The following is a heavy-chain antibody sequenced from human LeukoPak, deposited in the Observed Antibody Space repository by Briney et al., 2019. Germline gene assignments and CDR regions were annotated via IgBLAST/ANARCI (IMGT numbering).Heavy chain of an antibody. CDR2: INPSGGST. J-gene: IGHJ4*02. CDR1: GYTFTSYY. CDR3: ARDLVDNACDF. V-gene: IGHV1-46*04. Sequence: ASVKVSCKASGYTFTSYYMHWVRQAPGQGLEWMGIINPSGGSTSYAQKLQGRLTMTRDTSISTAYMELSSLRSEDTAVYYCARDLVDNACDFWGQGTLVTVSS. D-gene: IGHD2-8*01.